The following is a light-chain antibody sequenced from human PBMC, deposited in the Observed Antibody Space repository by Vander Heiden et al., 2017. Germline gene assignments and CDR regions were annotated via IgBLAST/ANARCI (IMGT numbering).Light chain of an antibody. Sequence: EIVLTQSPGTLSLSPGERATLSCRASQSVTSPYLAWYQQQPGQALRLLIYGTSSGSGTDFTLTISRLEPEDFAVYYCQQYGSSPLSFGGGTKVEIK. CDR3: QQYGSSPLS. CDR2: GTS. CDR1: QSVTSPY. V-gene: IGKV3-20*01. J-gene: IGKJ4*01.